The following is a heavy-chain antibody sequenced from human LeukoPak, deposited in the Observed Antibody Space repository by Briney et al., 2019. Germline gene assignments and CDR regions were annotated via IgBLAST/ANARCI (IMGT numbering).Heavy chain of an antibody. CDR1: GFTPSTDW. Sequence: VGSLRLSCAASGFTPSTDWMTWVRQAPGKRLECLASIKEDGSETYYVDAVKGRYYIPRNNAKKSLYLQWNSLRAEDTAVYDCARDGPTPRARIDYWGQGTLVTVSS. J-gene: IGHJ4*02. V-gene: IGHV3-7*01. D-gene: IGHD2-15*01. CDR3: ARDGPTPRARIDY. CDR2: IKEDGSET.